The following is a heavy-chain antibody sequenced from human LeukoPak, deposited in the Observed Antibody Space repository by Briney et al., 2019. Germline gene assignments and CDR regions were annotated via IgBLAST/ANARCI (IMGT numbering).Heavy chain of an antibody. CDR2: ISYDGSNK. CDR1: GFTFSSYA. D-gene: IGHD1-26*01. Sequence: GGSLRLSCAASGFTFSSYAMHWVRQAPGKGLEWVAVISYDGSNKYYADSVKGRFTISRDNSKNTLYLQMNSLRAEDTAVYYCAKGRVGANGYYYYGMDVWGQGTTVTVSS. J-gene: IGHJ6*02. CDR3: AKGRVGANGYYYYGMDV. V-gene: IGHV3-30-3*01.